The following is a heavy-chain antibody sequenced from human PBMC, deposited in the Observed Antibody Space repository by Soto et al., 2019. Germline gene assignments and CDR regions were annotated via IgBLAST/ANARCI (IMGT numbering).Heavy chain of an antibody. J-gene: IGHJ3*02. CDR2: ISYDGSNK. CDR3: AKGDYWTVAFDI. CDR1: GFTFSSYG. V-gene: IGHV3-30*18. Sequence: GGSLRLSCAASGFTFSSYGMHWVRQAPGKGLEWVAVISYDGSNKYYADSVKGRFTISRDNSKNTLYLQMNSLRAEDTAVYYCAKGDYWTVAFDIWGQGTMVTVSS. D-gene: IGHD3-16*01.